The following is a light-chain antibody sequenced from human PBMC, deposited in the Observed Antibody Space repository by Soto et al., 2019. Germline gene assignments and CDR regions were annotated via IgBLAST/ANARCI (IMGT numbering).Light chain of an antibody. CDR3: SSYTSSSSYV. CDR1: SSDVGGYNY. J-gene: IGLJ1*01. CDR2: DVS. V-gene: IGLV2-14*01. Sequence: QSALTQPASVSGAPGQSITISSTGNSSDVGGYNYVSWYQQHPGKAPKIMIYDVSNRPSGVSNRFSGSKSGNTASLTISGLQAEDEADYYCSSYTSSSSYVFGTGTKVTVL.